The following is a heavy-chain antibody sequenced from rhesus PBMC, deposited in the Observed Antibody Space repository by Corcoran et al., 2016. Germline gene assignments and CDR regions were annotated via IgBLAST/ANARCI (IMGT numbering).Heavy chain of an antibody. CDR1: GGSVSGYW. D-gene: IGHD4-29*01. V-gene: IGHV4-160*01. J-gene: IGHJ4*01. CDR3: ARLGYGSSYEFSFDY. Sequence: QVQLQQWGAGLVKPSETLSLPCAVYGGSVSGYWWVWIRTHPGQRLEWYGRIRSGGSTNYNPSLKSRVTISIDTSKNQFSLKLSSVTAADTAVYYCARLGYGSSYEFSFDYWGQGVLVTVSS. CDR2: IRSGGST.